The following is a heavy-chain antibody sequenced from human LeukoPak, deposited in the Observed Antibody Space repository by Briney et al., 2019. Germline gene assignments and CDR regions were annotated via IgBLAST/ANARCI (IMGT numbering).Heavy chain of an antibody. D-gene: IGHD3-16*02. V-gene: IGHV1-18*01. Sequence: GASVKVSCKASCYTFTTYDISWVRQAPGQGLEWMGWINVYNGNTTYTQKLQGRATMTTDASTSTAYTELKSLTSDDTAIYYCARHLLGLGDLSALDYWGQGTLVTVSS. CDR3: ARHLLGLGDLSALDY. J-gene: IGHJ4*02. CDR2: INVYNGNT. CDR1: CYTFTTYD.